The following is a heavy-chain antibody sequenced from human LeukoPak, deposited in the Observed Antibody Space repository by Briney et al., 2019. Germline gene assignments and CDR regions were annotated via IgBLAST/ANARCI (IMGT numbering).Heavy chain of an antibody. CDR2: ISAYNGNT. CDR1: GYTFTSYG. D-gene: IGHD2-8*01. J-gene: IGHJ4*02. Sequence: ASVKVSCKASGYTFTSYGISWVRRAPGQGLEWMGWISAYNGNTNYAQKLQGRVTMTTDTSTSTAYMELRSLRSDDTAVYYCARVEDIVLMVYAIPGETFFDYWGQGTLVTVSS. CDR3: ARVEDIVLMVYAIPGETFFDY. V-gene: IGHV1-18*01.